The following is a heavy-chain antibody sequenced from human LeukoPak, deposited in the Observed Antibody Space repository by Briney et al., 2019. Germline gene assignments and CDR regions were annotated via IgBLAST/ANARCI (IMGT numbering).Heavy chain of an antibody. V-gene: IGHV4-34*01. Sequence: SETLSLTCAVYGGSFSGYYWSWIRQPPGKGLEWIGEINHSGSTNYNPSLKSRVTISVDTSMNQFSLKLSSVTAADTAVYYCARHGRSSTSSNWFDPWGQGTLVTVSS. CDR3: ARHGRSSTSSNWFDP. J-gene: IGHJ5*02. CDR2: INHSGST. D-gene: IGHD2-2*01. CDR1: GGSFSGYY.